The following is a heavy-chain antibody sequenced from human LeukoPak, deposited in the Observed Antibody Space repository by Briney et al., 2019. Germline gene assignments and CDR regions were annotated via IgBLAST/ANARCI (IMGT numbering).Heavy chain of an antibody. CDR1: GYTFTSYG. CDR2: ISAYNGNT. D-gene: IGHD5-18*01. V-gene: IGHV1-18*01. J-gene: IGHJ6*03. CDR3: ARLEQYGYLHYYYYYYMDV. Sequence: ASVKVPCKASGYTFTSYGISWVRQAPGQGLEWMGWISAYNGNTNYAQKLQGRVTMTTDTSTSTAYMELRSLRSDDTAVYYCARLEQYGYLHYYYYYYMDVWGKGTTVTVSS.